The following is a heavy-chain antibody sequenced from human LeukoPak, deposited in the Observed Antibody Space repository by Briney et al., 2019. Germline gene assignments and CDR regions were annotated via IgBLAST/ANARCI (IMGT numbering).Heavy chain of an antibody. CDR2: IYTSGST. J-gene: IGHJ6*03. Sequence: SETLSLTCTVSGGSISTYYWSWIRQPAGKGLEWIGRIYTSGSTNYNPSLKSRVTMSVDTSKNQFSLKLSSVTAADTAVYYCARGYSGFADYYYYMDVWGKGTTVTISS. CDR1: GGSISTYY. D-gene: IGHD5-12*01. CDR3: ARGYSGFADYYYYMDV. V-gene: IGHV4-4*07.